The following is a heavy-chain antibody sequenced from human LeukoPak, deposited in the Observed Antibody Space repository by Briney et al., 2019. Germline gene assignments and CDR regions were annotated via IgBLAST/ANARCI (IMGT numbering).Heavy chain of an antibody. Sequence: SETLSLTCTVSGGSFGIYYWNWIRQPAGKGLEWIGRIFTSGIANYNPSLKSRVTMSVDTSKNQFSLNLSSVIAADTAVYYCAREISGTYYNPLGYMDVWGKGTTVTVSS. V-gene: IGHV4-4*07. CDR2: IFTSGIA. D-gene: IGHD3-10*01. CDR3: AREISGTYYNPLGYMDV. CDR1: GGSFGIYY. J-gene: IGHJ6*03.